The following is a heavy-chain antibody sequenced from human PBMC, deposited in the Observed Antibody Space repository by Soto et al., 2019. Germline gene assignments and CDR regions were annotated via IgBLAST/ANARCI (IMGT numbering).Heavy chain of an antibody. V-gene: IGHV5-51*01. J-gene: IGHJ6*02. Sequence: GESLKISCKGSGYSFTSYWIGWVRQMPGKGLEWMGIIYPGDSDTRYSPSSQGQVTISADKSISTAYPQWSSLKASDTAMYYCAGGGVRGVITRTRDYYGMDVWGQGTTVHRLL. CDR1: GYSFTSYW. CDR3: AGGGVRGVITRTRDYYGMDV. D-gene: IGHD3-10*01. CDR2: IYPGDSDT.